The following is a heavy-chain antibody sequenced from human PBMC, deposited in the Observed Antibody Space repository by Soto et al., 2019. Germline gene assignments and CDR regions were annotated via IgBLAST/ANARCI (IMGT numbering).Heavy chain of an antibody. Sequence: SETLSLTCTVSGGSISSYYWSWIRQPPGKGLEWIGYIYCSGSTNYNPSLKSRVTISVDTSKNQFSLKLSSVTAADTAVYYCARQTTVTPYYYYYMDVWGKGTTVTVSS. CDR1: GGSISSYY. D-gene: IGHD4-4*01. CDR2: IYCSGST. V-gene: IGHV4-59*08. J-gene: IGHJ6*03. CDR3: ARQTTVTPYYYYYMDV.